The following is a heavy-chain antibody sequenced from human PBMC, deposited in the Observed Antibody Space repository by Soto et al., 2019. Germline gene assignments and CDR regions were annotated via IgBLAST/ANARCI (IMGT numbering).Heavy chain of an antibody. J-gene: IGHJ6*03. CDR3: AHSITMVRGPRGYYYYYMDV. Sequence: SGPTLVNPTQTLTLTCTFSGFSLSTSGVGVGWIRQPPGKALEWLALIYWDDDKRYSPSLKSRLTITKDTSKNQVVLKMTNMDPVDTATYYCAHSITMVRGPRGYYYYYMDVWGKGTTVTVSS. V-gene: IGHV2-5*02. CDR2: IYWDDDK. CDR1: GFSLSTSGVG. D-gene: IGHD3-10*01.